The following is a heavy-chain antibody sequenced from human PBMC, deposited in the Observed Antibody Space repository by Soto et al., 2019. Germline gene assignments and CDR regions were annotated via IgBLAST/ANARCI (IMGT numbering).Heavy chain of an antibody. J-gene: IGHJ6*02. CDR1: GGTLRNYG. CDR3: SRGDATKIVVTTDYGMDV. CDR2: IIPVFGTA. V-gene: IGHV1-69*12. Sequence: QVQLVQSGAEVKKPGSSVRVSCKASGGTLRNYGISWVRQAPGQGLEWMGGIIPVFGTANYAQKFQGRVTITADESTSTVYMDVTSLRSEYTAVYYCSRGDATKIVVTTDYGMDVWGQGTRVTVSS. D-gene: IGHD4-17*01.